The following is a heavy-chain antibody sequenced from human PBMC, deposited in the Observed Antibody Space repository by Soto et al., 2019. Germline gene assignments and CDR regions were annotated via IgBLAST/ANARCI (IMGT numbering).Heavy chain of an antibody. J-gene: IGHJ5*02. V-gene: IGHV1-18*04. CDR3: AGGTVTSGRWFGP. CDR1: ASTFTGYT. D-gene: IGHD4-17*01. Sequence: QVHLVQSGTEVKEPGASVKVSCKASASTFTGYTINWVRQAPGQGLEWLGWISTFNGNTKYAGNFEGRVTMTTNTSTTTAYMELTSLTFDDAAVYFCAGGTVTSGRWFGPWGQGTLVSVSS. CDR2: ISTFNGNT.